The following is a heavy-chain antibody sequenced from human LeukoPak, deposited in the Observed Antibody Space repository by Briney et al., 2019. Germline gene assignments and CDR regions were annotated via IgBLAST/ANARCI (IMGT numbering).Heavy chain of an antibody. CDR1: GFTFSSYG. J-gene: IGHJ6*03. CDR3: AGYGGSYPYYMDV. CDR2: MSGSGGGT. Sequence: GGSLRLSCAASGFTFSSYGMSWVRQAPGKGLEWVSGMSGSGGGTYYADSVKGRFTTSRDNSKNTLYLQMDSLRAEDTAVYYCAGYGGSYPYYMDVWGKGTTVTISS. V-gene: IGHV3-23*01. D-gene: IGHD1-26*01.